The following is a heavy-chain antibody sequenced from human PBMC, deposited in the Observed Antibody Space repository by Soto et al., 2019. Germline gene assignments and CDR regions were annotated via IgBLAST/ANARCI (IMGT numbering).Heavy chain of an antibody. CDR2: ISYDGSNK. D-gene: IGHD2-2*01. CDR3: AKDRGSTVAYYYYGMDV. J-gene: IGHJ6*02. Sequence: GGSLRLSCAASGFSFSSYGMHWVRQAPGKGLEWVAVISYDGSNKYYADSVKGRFTISRDNSKNTLYLQMNNLRAEDTAVHYCAKDRGSTVAYYYYGMDVWGQGNTVTVSS. CDR1: GFSFSSYG. V-gene: IGHV3-30*18.